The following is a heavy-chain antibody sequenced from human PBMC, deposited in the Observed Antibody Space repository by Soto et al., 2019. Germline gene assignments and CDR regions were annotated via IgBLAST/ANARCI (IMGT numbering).Heavy chain of an antibody. CDR2: ISGSGGST. D-gene: IGHD3-3*01. CDR3: AKGSSTPNHYDFWSGYVYTPYYYYYGMDV. J-gene: IGHJ6*02. V-gene: IGHV3-23*01. CDR1: GFTFSSYA. Sequence: GGSLRLSCAASGFTFSSYAMSWVRQAPGKGLEWVSAISGSGGSTYYADSVKGRFTISRDNSKNTLYLQMNSLRAEDTAVYYCAKGSSTPNHYDFWSGYVYTPYYYYYGMDVWGQGTTVTVSS.